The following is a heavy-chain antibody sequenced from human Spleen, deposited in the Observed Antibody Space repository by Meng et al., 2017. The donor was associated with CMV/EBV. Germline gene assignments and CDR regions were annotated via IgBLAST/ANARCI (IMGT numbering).Heavy chain of an antibody. Sequence: AGYTFTSYEIQWEREPHGQGQEWKGWSSTKSREEIYAKKYQGRVTITRDKSISAANMELTSQTSNDTAEYSCARAGNIIPPPNWFDPWGQGTLVTVSS. CDR2: SSTKSREE. D-gene: IGHD1/OR15-1a*01. CDR1: GYTFTSYE. V-gene: IGHV1-2*02. CDR3: ARAGNIIPPPNWFDP. J-gene: IGHJ5*02.